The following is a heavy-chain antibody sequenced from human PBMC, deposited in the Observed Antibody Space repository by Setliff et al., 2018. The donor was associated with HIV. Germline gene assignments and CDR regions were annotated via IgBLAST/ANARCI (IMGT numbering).Heavy chain of an antibody. CDR2: IYYTGIP. J-gene: IGHJ5*02. CDR1: GTSINSHY. CDR3: ARVSRLHLFDP. Sequence: SETLSLTCTVSGTSINSHYWSWIRQTPGKGLQWIGLIYYTGIPTYNPSPEGRITMSVDRSKNQFSLRLTSVTAADTAMYYCARVSRLHLFDPWGQGTLVTVSS. D-gene: IGHD2-15*01. V-gene: IGHV4-59*11.